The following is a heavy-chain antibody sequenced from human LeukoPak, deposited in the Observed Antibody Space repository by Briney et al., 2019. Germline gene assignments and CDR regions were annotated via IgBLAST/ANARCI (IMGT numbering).Heavy chain of an antibody. D-gene: IGHD1-26*01. V-gene: IGHV3-23*01. CDR3: AKDLVTQWELLPPRYFDN. J-gene: IGHJ4*02. CDR1: GFTFSSYA. CDR2: ISGSGGST. Sequence: PGGSLRLSCAASGFTFSSYAMSWVRQAPGKGLEWVSAISGSGGSTYYADSVKGRFTISRDNSKNTLYLQMNSLRAEDTAVYYCAKDLVTQWELLPPRYFDNWGQGTLVTVSS.